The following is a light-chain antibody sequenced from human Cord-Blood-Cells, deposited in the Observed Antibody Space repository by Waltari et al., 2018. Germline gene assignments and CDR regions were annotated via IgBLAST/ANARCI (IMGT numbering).Light chain of an antibody. J-gene: IGKJ5*01. Sequence: ILWTQSPPPLSLSPGGRATLSCRASQSVSSYLAWYQQKPGQAPRLLIYDASNRATGIPARFSGSGSGTDFTLTISSLEPEDFAVYYCQQRSNWPPITFGQGTRLEIK. CDR1: QSVSSY. CDR3: QQRSNWPPIT. CDR2: DAS. V-gene: IGKV3-11*01.